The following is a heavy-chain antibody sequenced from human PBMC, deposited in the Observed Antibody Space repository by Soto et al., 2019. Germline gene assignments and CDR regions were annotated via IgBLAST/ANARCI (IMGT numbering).Heavy chain of an antibody. Sequence: QVQLQESGPGLVKPSETLSLTCTVSGGSISRYYWNWIRQPPGKGLEWIGYIYYSGSTNYNPSLTRRVTISVDTSKNQFSLKLSSVTAADTAVYYCARDPGSGSYYGWFDPWGQGTLVTVSS. V-gene: IGHV4-59*01. CDR2: IYYSGST. CDR1: GGSISRYY. D-gene: IGHD3-10*01. J-gene: IGHJ5*02. CDR3: ARDPGSGSYYGWFDP.